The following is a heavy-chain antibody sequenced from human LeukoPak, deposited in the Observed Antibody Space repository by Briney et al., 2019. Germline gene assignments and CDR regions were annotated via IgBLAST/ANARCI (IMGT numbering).Heavy chain of an antibody. J-gene: IGHJ4*02. CDR1: ASSVSSYY. CDR3: ARLSGYYGYVNF. Sequence: SETLSLTCNVSASSVSSYYWSWIRQPPGKGLEWMGYFYHSGGTNYNPSFGSRLTISLNTSKRQVSLTLSSVTPADSAVYYCARLSGYYGYVNFWGQGTLVTVSS. D-gene: IGHD3-22*01. V-gene: IGHV4-59*02. CDR2: FYHSGGT.